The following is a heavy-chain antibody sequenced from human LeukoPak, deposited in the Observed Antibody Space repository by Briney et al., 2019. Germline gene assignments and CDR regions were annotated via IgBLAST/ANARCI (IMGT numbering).Heavy chain of an antibody. CDR2: TSYDGSNK. CDR3: ASSRDGYNQTPDY. D-gene: IGHD5-24*01. Sequence: GGSLRLSCTTSGFTFSRYTLHWVRQAPGKGLEWVAVTSYDGSNKYYADSVKGRFTISRDNSKNTLYLQMNSLRAEDTAVYYCASSRDGYNQTPDYWGQGTLVTVSS. V-gene: IGHV3-30*04. J-gene: IGHJ4*02. CDR1: GFTFSRYT.